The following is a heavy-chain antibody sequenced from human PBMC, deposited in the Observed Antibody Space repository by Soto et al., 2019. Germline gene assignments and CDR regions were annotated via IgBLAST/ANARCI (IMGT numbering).Heavy chain of an antibody. D-gene: IGHD2-2*01. V-gene: IGHV3-33*01. CDR1: GLTFSSYG. J-gene: IGHJ4*02. Sequence: GGSLRLSCAASGLTFSSYGMHWVRQAPGKGLEWVAVIWYDGSNKYYADSVKGRFTISRDNSKNTLYLQMNSLRAEDTAVYYCARDWAPAHFDYWGQGTLVTVSS. CDR3: ARDWAPAHFDY. CDR2: IWYDGSNK.